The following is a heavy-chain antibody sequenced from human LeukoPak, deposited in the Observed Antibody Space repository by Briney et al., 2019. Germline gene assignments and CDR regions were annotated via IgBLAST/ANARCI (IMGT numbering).Heavy chain of an antibody. D-gene: IGHD3-10*01. Sequence: SETLSLTCTVSGGSIISYYWSWIRQPPGKGLEWIGYIYYSGSTNYNPSLKSRVTISVDTSKNQFSLKLSSVTAADTAVYYCARRGYGSGSFNRYYFDYWGQGNLVTVSS. CDR2: IYYSGST. CDR3: ARRGYGSGSFNRYYFDY. V-gene: IGHV4-59*08. CDR1: GGSIISYY. J-gene: IGHJ4*02.